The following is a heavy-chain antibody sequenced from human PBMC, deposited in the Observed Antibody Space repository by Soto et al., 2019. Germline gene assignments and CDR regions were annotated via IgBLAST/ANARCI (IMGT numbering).Heavy chain of an antibody. CDR3: ARIQSGSGWYYYYGMDV. J-gene: IGHJ6*02. D-gene: IGHD6-19*01. CDR2: ISSSSSTI. Sequence: EVQLVESGGGLGQPGGSLRLSCAASGFTFSSYSMNWVRQAPGKGLEGVSYISSSSSTIYYADSVKGRFTISRDNAKNSLYLQMNSLRDEDTAVYYCARIQSGSGWYYYYGMDVWGQGTTVTVSS. V-gene: IGHV3-48*02. CDR1: GFTFSSYS.